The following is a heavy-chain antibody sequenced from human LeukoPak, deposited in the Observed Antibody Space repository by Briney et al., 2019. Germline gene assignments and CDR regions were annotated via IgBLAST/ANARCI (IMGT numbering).Heavy chain of an antibody. Sequence: PGGSLRLSCAASGFTFSSYSMNWVRQAPGKGLEWVSSISSSSSYIYYADSVKGRFTISRDNAKNSLYLQMNSLRAEDTAVYYCARVGSALVVPAADFDYWGQGTLVTVSS. CDR3: ARVGSALVVPAADFDY. J-gene: IGHJ4*02. CDR1: GFTFSSYS. CDR2: ISSSSSYI. V-gene: IGHV3-21*01. D-gene: IGHD2-2*01.